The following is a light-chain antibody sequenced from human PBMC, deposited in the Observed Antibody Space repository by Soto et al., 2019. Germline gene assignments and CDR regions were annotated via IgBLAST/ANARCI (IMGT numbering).Light chain of an antibody. CDR1: QSITSY. CDR2: AAS. J-gene: IGKJ1*01. CDR3: QQSYSAPWT. V-gene: IGKV1-39*01. Sequence: DIPMTQSPSSLSASVGDRVTITCRASQSITSYLNWYQQKPGKAPKLLIYAASSLQSGVPSRFSGSGSGTDFTLTISSLQPEDFGNYYCQQSYSAPWTFGQGTKVEIK.